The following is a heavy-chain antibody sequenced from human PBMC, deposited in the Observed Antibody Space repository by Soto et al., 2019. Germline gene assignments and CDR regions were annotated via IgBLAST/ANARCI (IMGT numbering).Heavy chain of an antibody. V-gene: IGHV3-21*01. CDR3: ARERRYYDFWGGPDY. Sequence: GGSLRLSCAASGFTFSARSLNWVRQAPGKGLEWVSSISGTSSYMYYADSVKGRFTISRDNAKNSLYLQMNSLRVEDTAVYYCARERRYYDFWGGPDYWGQGTLVTVSS. J-gene: IGHJ4*02. D-gene: IGHD3-3*01. CDR2: ISGTSSYM. CDR1: GFTFSARS.